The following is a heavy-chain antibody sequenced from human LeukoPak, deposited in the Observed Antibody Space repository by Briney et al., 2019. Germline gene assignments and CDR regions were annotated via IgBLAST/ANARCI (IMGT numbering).Heavy chain of an antibody. D-gene: IGHD3-10*01. J-gene: IGHJ3*02. CDR3: AKDLVLLWFGELRPYDAFDI. CDR2: ISGSSGKT. V-gene: IGHV3-23*01. Sequence: GGSLRLSCAASGFTFSNYAMNWVRQAPGKGLEWVSAISGSSGKTYYADSVKGRFTISRDNSKNTLYLQMNSLRVEDTAVYYCAKDLVLLWFGELRPYDAFDIWGQGTMVTVSS. CDR1: GFTFSNYA.